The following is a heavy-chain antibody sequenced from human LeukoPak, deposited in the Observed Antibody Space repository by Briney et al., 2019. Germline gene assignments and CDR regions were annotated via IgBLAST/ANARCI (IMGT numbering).Heavy chain of an antibody. CDR1: GFTFSSYA. CDR2: ISGSGGST. CDR3: AANYALLTGFDY. Sequence: GGSLRLSCAASGFTFSSYAMSWVRQAPGKGLEWVSAISGSGGSTYYADSVKGRFTISRDNSKNTLYLQMNSLRAEDTAVYYCAANYALLTGFDYLGQGTLVTVSS. D-gene: IGHD3-9*01. V-gene: IGHV3-23*01. J-gene: IGHJ4*02.